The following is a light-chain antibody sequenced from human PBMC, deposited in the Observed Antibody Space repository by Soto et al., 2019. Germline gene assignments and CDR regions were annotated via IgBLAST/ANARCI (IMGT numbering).Light chain of an antibody. CDR3: QQHNSYPWT. Sequence: DIQMTQSPSTLSASVGDRVTLSCRASQTISSWLAWHEQRPGKAPNLLIYDASSLESGVPSRFRGSGSGTEFTLTISSLQPDDFETYYCQQHNSYPWTFGQGTKVDIK. V-gene: IGKV1-5*01. J-gene: IGKJ1*01. CDR2: DAS. CDR1: QTISSW.